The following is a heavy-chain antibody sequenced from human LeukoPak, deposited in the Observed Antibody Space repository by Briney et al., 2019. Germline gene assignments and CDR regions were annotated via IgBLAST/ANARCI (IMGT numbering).Heavy chain of an antibody. D-gene: IGHD2-15*01. CDR1: GYTFTCYG. Sequence: ASVKLSCKASGYTFTCYGISWERQAPGQGLEWMGGISAYNGNTNYAQKLQGRVTMTTDTSTSTAYMELSSLRSDDTAVYYCARGPHIVVVVAAIRLRQNWFDPWGQGTLVTVSS. V-gene: IGHV1-18*01. CDR2: ISAYNGNT. CDR3: ARGPHIVVVVAAIRLRQNWFDP. J-gene: IGHJ5*02.